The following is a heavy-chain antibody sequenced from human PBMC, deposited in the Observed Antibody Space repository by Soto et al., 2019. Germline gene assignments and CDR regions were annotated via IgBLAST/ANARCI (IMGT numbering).Heavy chain of an antibody. CDR3: ARTGLLHGMDV. D-gene: IGHD2-15*01. J-gene: IGHJ6*02. Sequence: QVQLVESGGGVVQPGRSLRLSCAASGFIFSSYAMHWVRQAPGKGLEWVAVISYDGSNKYYADSVKGRFTISRDNSKNTRYLQMNSLRAEDTALYYCARTGLLHGMDVWGQGTTVTVSS. V-gene: IGHV3-30-3*01. CDR1: GFIFSSYA. CDR2: ISYDGSNK.